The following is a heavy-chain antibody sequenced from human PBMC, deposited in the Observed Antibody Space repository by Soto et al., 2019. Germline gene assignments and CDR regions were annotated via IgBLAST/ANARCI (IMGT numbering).Heavy chain of an antibody. CDR1: GFTFSDYY. V-gene: IGHV3-11*06. CDR2: ISSSSSYT. CDR3: ARDRNYYDSSGYYYGY. J-gene: IGHJ4*02. Sequence: PGGSLRLSCAASGFTFSDYYMSWIRQAPGKGLEWVSYISSSSSYTNYADSVKGRFTISRDNAKNSLYLQMNSLRAEDTAVYYCARDRNYYDSSGYYYGYWGQGTLVTVSS. D-gene: IGHD3-22*01.